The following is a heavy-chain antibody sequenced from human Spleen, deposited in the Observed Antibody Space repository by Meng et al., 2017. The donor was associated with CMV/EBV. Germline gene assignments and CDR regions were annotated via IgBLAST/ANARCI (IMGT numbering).Heavy chain of an antibody. V-gene: IGHV1-8*01. CDR2: MNPNSGNT. D-gene: IGHD3-22*01. Sequence: KASGYNFTSYDINWVRHATGQGLEWMGWMNPNSGNTGYAQKFQGRVTMTRNTSIRTAYMELSRLISDDTAVYYCARDGFDTMTAFDYWGQGTLVTVSS. CDR1: GYNFTSYD. CDR3: ARDGFDTMTAFDY. J-gene: IGHJ4*02.